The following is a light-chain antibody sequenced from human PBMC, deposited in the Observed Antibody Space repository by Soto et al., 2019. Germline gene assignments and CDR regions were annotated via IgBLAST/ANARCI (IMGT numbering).Light chain of an antibody. CDR1: SSDVGDSNY. CDR2: EVN. J-gene: IGLJ2*01. CDR3: SSYGGSGEMV. V-gene: IGLV2-8*01. Sequence: QSALTQPPSASGSPGQSVTISCTGTSSDVGDSNYVSWYQQHPGKAPKFIIYEVNKRPSGVPDRCSASKSGNTASLTVSGLQAEDEADDYCSSYGGSGEMVFGGGTKLTVL.